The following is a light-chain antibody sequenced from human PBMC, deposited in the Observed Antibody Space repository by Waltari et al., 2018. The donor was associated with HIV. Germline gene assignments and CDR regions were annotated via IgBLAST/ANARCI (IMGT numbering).Light chain of an antibody. V-gene: IGLV2-14*03. CDR3: GSYTSSSTYV. Sequence: QSARTQPASVSGSPEQSITISCPGTSSDVGSFNYVPWYQHHPCQAPQLMIYDVDNRLPGVSSRCSGSKSGNTAALTISGLRAEDEADYYCGSYTSSSTYVFGTGTEVTVL. CDR2: DVD. J-gene: IGLJ1*01. CDR1: SSDVGSFNY.